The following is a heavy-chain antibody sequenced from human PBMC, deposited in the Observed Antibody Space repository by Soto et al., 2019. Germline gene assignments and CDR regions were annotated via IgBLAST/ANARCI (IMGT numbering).Heavy chain of an antibody. CDR3: ARSGYYDFWSGYPYFDY. CDR1: GYTFTSYG. Sequence: WASVKVSCKASGYTFTSYGISWVRQAPGQGLEWMGWISAYNGNTNYAQKLQGRVTMTTDTSTSTAYMELRSLRSDDTAVYYCARSGYYDFWSGYPYFDYWGQGTLVTVSS. J-gene: IGHJ4*02. CDR2: ISAYNGNT. V-gene: IGHV1-18*01. D-gene: IGHD3-3*01.